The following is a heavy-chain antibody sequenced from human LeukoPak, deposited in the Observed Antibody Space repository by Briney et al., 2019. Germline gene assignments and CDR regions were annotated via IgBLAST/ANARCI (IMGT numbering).Heavy chain of an antibody. J-gene: IGHJ6*04. CDR3: ARAGYGDYDYYYGMDV. CDR1: GGTFSSYA. D-gene: IGHD4-17*01. V-gene: IGHV1-69*10. Sequence: GASVKVSCKASGGTFSSYAISWVRQAPGQGLEWMGGIIPILGTANYAQKFQGRVTITADKSTSTAYMELSSLRSEDTAVYYCARAGYGDYDYYYGMDVWGKGTTVTVSS. CDR2: IIPILGTA.